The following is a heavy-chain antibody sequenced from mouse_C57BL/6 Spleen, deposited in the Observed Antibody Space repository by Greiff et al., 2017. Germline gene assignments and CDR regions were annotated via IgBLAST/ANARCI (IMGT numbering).Heavy chain of an antibody. J-gene: IGHJ4*01. CDR1: GFTFSDYG. CDR2: ISSGSSTI. Sequence: EVQGVESGGGLVKPGGSLKLSCAASGFTFSDYGMHWVRQAPEKGLEWVAYISSGSSTISSADTVTGRFTIARDNAKNTLFLQMTSLRSEDTAMYYCARPLSTMVTTYYAMDYWGQGTSVTVSS. CDR3: ARPLSTMVTTYYAMDY. D-gene: IGHD2-2*01. V-gene: IGHV5-17*01.